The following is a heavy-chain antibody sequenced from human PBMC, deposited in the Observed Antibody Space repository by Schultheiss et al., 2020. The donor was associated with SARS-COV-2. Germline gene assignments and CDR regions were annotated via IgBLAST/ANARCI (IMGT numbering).Heavy chain of an antibody. CDR3: ARAYNRYCSSTSCYTNYYYYMDV. V-gene: IGHV4-34*01. J-gene: IGHJ6*03. CDR1: GGSFSGYY. Sequence: SETLSLTCAVYGGSFSGYYWSWIRQPPGKGLEWIGEINHSGSTNYNPSLKSRVTISVDTSKNQFSLKLSSVTAADTAVYYCARAYNRYCSSTSCYTNYYYYMDVWGKGTTVTAP. CDR2: INHSGST. D-gene: IGHD2-2*02.